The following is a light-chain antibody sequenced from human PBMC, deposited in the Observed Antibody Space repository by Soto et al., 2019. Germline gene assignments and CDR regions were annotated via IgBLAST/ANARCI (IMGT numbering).Light chain of an antibody. CDR3: QQYNNWPFA. J-gene: IGKJ1*01. V-gene: IGKV3-15*01. Sequence: EIVMTQSPATLSVSPGERATLSCRASQSVTRNFAWYQQKSGQAPRLLIYDVSIRATGVPARFSGSGSGTEFTLTISSLQSEDFAVYYCQQYNNWPFAFGQGTKVDIK. CDR2: DVS. CDR1: QSVTRN.